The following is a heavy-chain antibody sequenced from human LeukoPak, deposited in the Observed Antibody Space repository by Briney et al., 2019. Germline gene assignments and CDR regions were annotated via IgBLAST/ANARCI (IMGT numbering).Heavy chain of an antibody. D-gene: IGHD3-22*01. CDR3: ARQYYYESSGFWY. Sequence: PSETLSLTCAVYGESFSGYYWSWIRQPPGKGLEWIGYIYHTGSTEYNPSLKSRLTISVDTSKNQFSLRLSSVTAADTAVYYCARQYYYESSGFWYWGQGALVTVSS. J-gene: IGHJ4*02. CDR2: IYHTGST. CDR1: GESFSGYY. V-gene: IGHV4-59*01.